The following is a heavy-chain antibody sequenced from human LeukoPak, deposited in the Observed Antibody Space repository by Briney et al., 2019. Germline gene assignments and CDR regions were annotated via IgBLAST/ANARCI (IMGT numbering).Heavy chain of an antibody. CDR2: ISYDGSNK. V-gene: IGHV3-30*04. CDR1: GFTFSSYA. Sequence: PGGSLRLSCAASGFTFSSYAMHWVRQAPGKGLEWVAVISYDGSNKYYADSVKGRFTISRDNSKNTLYLQMNSLRAEDTAVYYCASLPRTAVGDYWGQGTLVTVSS. CDR3: ASLPRTAVGDY. J-gene: IGHJ4*02. D-gene: IGHD6-19*01.